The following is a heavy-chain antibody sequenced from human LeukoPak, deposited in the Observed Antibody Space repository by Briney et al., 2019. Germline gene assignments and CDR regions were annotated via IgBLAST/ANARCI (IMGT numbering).Heavy chain of an antibody. J-gene: IGHJ4*02. Sequence: GGSLRLSCAASGFPFSNAWMRWVRQAPGKGLEWVANIKQDGSEKYYVDSVKGRFTISRDNAKNSLYLQMNSLRAEDTAVYYCARDRGSGWYSQWGQGTLVTVSS. CDR1: GFPFSNAW. CDR3: ARDRGSGWYSQ. V-gene: IGHV3-7*01. CDR2: IKQDGSEK. D-gene: IGHD6-19*01.